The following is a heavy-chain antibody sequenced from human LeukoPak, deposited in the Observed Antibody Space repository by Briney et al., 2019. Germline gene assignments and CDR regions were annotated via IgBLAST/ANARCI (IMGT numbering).Heavy chain of an antibody. V-gene: IGHV4-31*03. Sequence: SETLSLTCSVSGGSISSGDYYSSWIRQHPGKGLEWIGYIHYSGSTYYNPSLKSRVSISVSTSKNRFSLQLSSVTAADTAVYYCARVIGYDQLDYWGQGTLVTVSS. CDR2: IHYSGST. CDR1: GGSISSGDYY. CDR3: ARVIGYDQLDY. D-gene: IGHD5-12*01. J-gene: IGHJ4*02.